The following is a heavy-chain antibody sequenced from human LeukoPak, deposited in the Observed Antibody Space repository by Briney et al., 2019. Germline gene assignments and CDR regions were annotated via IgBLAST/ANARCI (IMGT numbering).Heavy chain of an antibody. D-gene: IGHD4-17*01. CDR2: VYHSGNT. J-gene: IGHJ6*02. Sequence: SETLSLTCTVSGYSMGRAYYWSWIRQPLGKGLEYIASVYHSGNTYYNPSLKSRVSISKDTSKNQFSLKLTSVTAADTAVYYCARSKGDYVDYYGMDVWGQGTTVTVSS. CDR1: GYSMGRAYY. V-gene: IGHV4-38-2*02. CDR3: ARSKGDYVDYYGMDV.